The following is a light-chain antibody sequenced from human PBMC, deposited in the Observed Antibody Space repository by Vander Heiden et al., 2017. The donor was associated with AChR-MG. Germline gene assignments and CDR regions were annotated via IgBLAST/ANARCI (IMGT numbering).Light chain of an antibody. CDR2: EVS. V-gene: IGLV2-14*01. Sequence: SALPQPAPVSGSPGQSITISCTGTSSDVGGYNYVSWYQQHPGKAPKLMIYEVSNRPSGVSNRFSGSKSGNTASLTISGLQAEDEADYYCSSDTSSSTWVFGGGTKLTVL. CDR3: SSDTSSSTWV. CDR1: SSDVGGYNY. J-gene: IGLJ3*02.